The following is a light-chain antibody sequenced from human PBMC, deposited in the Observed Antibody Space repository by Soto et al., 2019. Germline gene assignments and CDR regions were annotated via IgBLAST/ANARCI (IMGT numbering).Light chain of an antibody. CDR1: SNDVGGYNF. CDR3: SSYTSSATRV. CDR2: EVT. J-gene: IGLJ3*02. Sequence: QSALTQTASESGSPGQSITISCTGTSNDVGGYNFVSWYQQHPGTAPKLMIYEVTNRPSGVSNRFSGSKSGNTASLTISGLQAEDEADYYCSSYTSSATRVFGGGTKVTVL. V-gene: IGLV2-14*01.